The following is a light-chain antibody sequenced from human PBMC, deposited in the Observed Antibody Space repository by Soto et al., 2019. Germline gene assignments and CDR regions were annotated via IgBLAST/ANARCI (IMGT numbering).Light chain of an antibody. CDR1: QSVNSNY. V-gene: IGKV3-20*01. CDR3: QQYGNSGVT. CDR2: VVS. Sequence: EIVLTQSPGTLSLSPRERATLSCRASQSVNSNYLTWHQQKGGQAPRLLIYVVSSGAAGIPDRFSGSGSGTDFTLTISRLEPEDFVVYYCQQYGNSGVTFGPGTKVDIK. J-gene: IGKJ3*01.